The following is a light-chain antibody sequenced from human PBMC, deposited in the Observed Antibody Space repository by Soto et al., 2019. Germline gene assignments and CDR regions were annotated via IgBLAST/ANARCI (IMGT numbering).Light chain of an antibody. CDR3: QSYDSSLSGWV. CDR1: SSNIGAGYD. Sequence: QSVLTQPPSVSGAPGQRVTISCTGSSSNIGAGYDVHWYQQLPGTAPKLLIYGNSNRPSGVPDRFSGSKSGTSASLAITGLKAEDGADYSCQSYDSSLSGWVFGGGTKLTVL. V-gene: IGLV1-40*01. CDR2: GNS. J-gene: IGLJ3*02.